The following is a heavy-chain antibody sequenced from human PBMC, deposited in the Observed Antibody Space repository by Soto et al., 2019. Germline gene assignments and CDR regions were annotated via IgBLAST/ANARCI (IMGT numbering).Heavy chain of an antibody. V-gene: IGHV4-30-2*01. Sequence: QLQLQESGSGLVKPSQTLSLTCAVSGGSISSGGYSWSWIRQPPGKGLEGIGYIYHSGSTYYNPSLKSRVTISVDRSKNQFSLKLSSVTAADTAVYYCARVLEPNLGVFDYWGQGTLVTVSS. D-gene: IGHD3-10*01. J-gene: IGHJ4*02. CDR2: IYHSGST. CDR3: ARVLEPNLGVFDY. CDR1: GGSISSGGYS.